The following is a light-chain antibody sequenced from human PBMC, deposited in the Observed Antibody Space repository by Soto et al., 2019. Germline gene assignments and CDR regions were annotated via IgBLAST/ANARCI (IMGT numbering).Light chain of an antibody. J-gene: IGKJ1*01. Sequence: IGLTQSPGTLSLSPGERATLSCRASQSVSYYLAWYQQKPGQTPRLLIYDASNRATGIPARFSGSGSGTDFTLTISRLEPEDFAVYFCQQYSNSPQTFGQGTKVDIK. CDR2: DAS. V-gene: IGKV3-20*01. CDR1: QSVSYY. CDR3: QQYSNSPQT.